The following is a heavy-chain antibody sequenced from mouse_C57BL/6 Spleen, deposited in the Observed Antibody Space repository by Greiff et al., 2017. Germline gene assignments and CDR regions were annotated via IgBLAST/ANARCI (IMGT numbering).Heavy chain of an antibody. V-gene: IGHV14-2*01. J-gene: IGHJ4*01. CDR3: ARGYAMDY. Sequence: VQLQQSGAELVKPGASVKLSCTASGFNIKDYYMHWVKQRTEQGLEWIGRIDPGDGDTTYAQQFQGKATVTADTSSNTAYLQLSSLTSEDAADYYCARGYAMDYWGQGTSVTVSS. CDR1: GFNIKDYY. CDR2: IDPGDGDT.